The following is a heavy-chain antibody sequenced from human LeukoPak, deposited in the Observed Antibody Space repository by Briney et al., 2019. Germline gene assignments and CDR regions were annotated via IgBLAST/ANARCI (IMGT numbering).Heavy chain of an antibody. D-gene: IGHD1-26*01. CDR3: ARDFLVGADDGNWFDP. J-gene: IGHJ5*02. CDR1: GGSISSYY. Sequence: SETLSLTSTVSGGSISSYYWSWIRQPPGKGLEWIGYIYYSGSTNYNPSLKSRVTISVDTSKNQFSLKLSSVTAADTAVYYCARDFLVGADDGNWFDPWGQGTLVTVSS. CDR2: IYYSGST. V-gene: IGHV4-59*01.